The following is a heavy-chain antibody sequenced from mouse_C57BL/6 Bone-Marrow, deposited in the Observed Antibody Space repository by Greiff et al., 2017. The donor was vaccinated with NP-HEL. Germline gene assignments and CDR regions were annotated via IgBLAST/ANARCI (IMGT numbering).Heavy chain of an antibody. Sequence: QVPLQQPGAELVKPGASVTMSCKASGYTFTSYWITWVKQRPGQGLEWIGDIYPGSGSTNYNEKFKSKATLTVDTSSSTAYMPLSSLTSEDSAVYYCAREDYYYGSSFGYFDVWGTGTTVTVSS. D-gene: IGHD1-1*01. J-gene: IGHJ1*03. CDR1: GYTFTSYW. CDR3: AREDYYYGSSFGYFDV. V-gene: IGHV1-55*01. CDR2: IYPGSGST.